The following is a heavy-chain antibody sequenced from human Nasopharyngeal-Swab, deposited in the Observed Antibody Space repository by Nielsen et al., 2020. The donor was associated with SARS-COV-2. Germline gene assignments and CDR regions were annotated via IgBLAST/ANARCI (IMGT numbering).Heavy chain of an antibody. Sequence: GGSLRLSCAASGFTFNNYNFNWVRQAPGKGLEWVSSIGSSSSYIYYADSVKGRFTISRDNAKSSLYLQMNSLRAEDTAVYYCARDGLDYDFWSAYFMDVWGQGTTVTVSS. CDR2: IGSSSSYI. CDR3: ARDGLDYDFWSAYFMDV. J-gene: IGHJ6*02. D-gene: IGHD3-3*01. V-gene: IGHV3-21*01. CDR1: GFTFNNYN.